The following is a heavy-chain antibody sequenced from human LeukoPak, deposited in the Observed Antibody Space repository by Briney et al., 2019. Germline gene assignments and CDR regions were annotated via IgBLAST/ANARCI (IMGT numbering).Heavy chain of an antibody. D-gene: IGHD3-10*01. V-gene: IGHV1-69*04. CDR1: GGTFSSYA. CDR2: IIPILGIA. CDR3: ARAGYYGSGSYRSYYYYGMDV. Sequence: SVKVSCKASGGTFSSYAISWVRQAPGQGLEWMGRIIPILGIANSAQKFQGKVTITADKSTSTAYMELSSLRSEDTAVYYCARAGYYGSGSYRSYYYYGMDVWGQGTTVTVSS. J-gene: IGHJ6*02.